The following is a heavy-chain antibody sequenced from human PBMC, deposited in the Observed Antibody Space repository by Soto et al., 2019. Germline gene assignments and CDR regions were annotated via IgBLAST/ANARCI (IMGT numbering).Heavy chain of an antibody. CDR2: IWYDGSNK. V-gene: IGHV3-33*06. CDR1: GFICSSYD. D-gene: IGHD3-16*01. CDR3: AKWGDDKKLSH. J-gene: IGHJ4*02. Sequence: GGSLRLSCAVSGFICSSYDMSWVRQAPGKGLEWVAVIWYDGSNKYYADSVKGRFTISRDNSKNTLNLQMNSLRAEDTAVYYCAKWGDDKKLSHWGQGTLVTVSS.